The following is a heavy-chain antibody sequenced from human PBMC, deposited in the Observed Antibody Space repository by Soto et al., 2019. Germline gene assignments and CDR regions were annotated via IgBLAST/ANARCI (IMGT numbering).Heavy chain of an antibody. V-gene: IGHV3-9*01. CDR3: AKGQGFGELLGYYFDY. D-gene: IGHD3-10*01. Sequence: EVQLVESGGGLVQPGRSLRLSCAASGFTFDDYAMHWVRQAPGKGLEWVSGISWNSGSIGYADSVKGRFTISRENAKNSLYLQMNSLRAEDTALYYCAKGQGFGELLGYYFDYWGQGTLVTVSS. CDR2: ISWNSGSI. J-gene: IGHJ4*02. CDR1: GFTFDDYA.